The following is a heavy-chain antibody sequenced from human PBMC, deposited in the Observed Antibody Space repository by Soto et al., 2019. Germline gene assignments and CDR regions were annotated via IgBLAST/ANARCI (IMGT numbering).Heavy chain of an antibody. CDR2: MSPRTGDT. CDR3: ARGRGGGRAAYFDF. J-gene: IGHJ4*02. CDR1: GSTFTAYD. D-gene: IGHD2-15*01. V-gene: IGHV1-8*01. Sequence: QLQLVQSGAELRKPGASVKVSCKASGSTFTAYDFNWVRQATGQGVEWMGWMSPRTGDTGFAQKFQGRVNLTRNTTSGTAYMELTSLNSEDTAVYFCARGRGGGRAAYFDFWGQGTLVTVSS.